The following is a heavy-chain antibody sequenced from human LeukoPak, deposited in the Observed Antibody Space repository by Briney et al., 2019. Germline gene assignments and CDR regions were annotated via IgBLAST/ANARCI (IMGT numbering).Heavy chain of an antibody. CDR3: AKDRARYCSSTSCPEYFQH. V-gene: IGHV3-23*01. Sequence: GGSLRLSCAASGFTFSSYAMSWVRQAPGKGLEWVSAISGSGGSTYYADSVKGRFTISRDNSKNTLYLQMNSLRAEDTAVYYCAKDRARYCSSTSCPEYFQHWGQGTLVTVSS. CDR1: GFTFSSYA. D-gene: IGHD2-2*01. CDR2: ISGSGGST. J-gene: IGHJ1*01.